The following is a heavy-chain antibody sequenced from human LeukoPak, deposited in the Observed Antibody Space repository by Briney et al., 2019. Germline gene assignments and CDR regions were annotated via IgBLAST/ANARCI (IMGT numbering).Heavy chain of an antibody. Sequence: SETLSLTCAVYGGSFSGYYRSWIRQPPGKGLEWIGEINHSGSTNYNPSLKSRVTISVDTSKNQFSLKLSSVTAADTAVYYCARAPLRQQPFDYWGQGTLVTVSS. J-gene: IGHJ4*02. CDR3: ARAPLRQQPFDY. D-gene: IGHD6-13*01. CDR2: INHSGST. CDR1: GGSFSGYY. V-gene: IGHV4-34*01.